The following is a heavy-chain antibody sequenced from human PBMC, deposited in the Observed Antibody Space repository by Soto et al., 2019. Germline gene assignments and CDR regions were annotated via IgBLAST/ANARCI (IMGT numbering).Heavy chain of an antibody. Sequence: GGSLRLSCAASGFTFSSYAMHWVRQAPGKGLEWVAVISYDGSNKYYADSVKGRFTISRDNSKNTLYLQMNSLRAEDTAVYYCARDRPYCTNGVCYLFDPWGQGTLVTVSS. D-gene: IGHD2-8*01. CDR3: ARDRPYCTNGVCYLFDP. V-gene: IGHV3-30-3*01. J-gene: IGHJ5*02. CDR2: ISYDGSNK. CDR1: GFTFSSYA.